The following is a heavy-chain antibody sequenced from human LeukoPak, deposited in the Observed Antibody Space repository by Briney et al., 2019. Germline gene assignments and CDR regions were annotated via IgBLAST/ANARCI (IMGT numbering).Heavy chain of an antibody. CDR2: LNPNSGGT. D-gene: IGHD3-9*01. V-gene: IGHV1-2*02. Sequence: ASVKVSCKASGYTFTSYDMNWVRQATGQGLEWMGWLNPNSGGTNYPQKFQGRVTMTRDTSINTAYMELTRLRSDDTAVYYCAKDNYDTLTGYYIDYWGQGTLVTVSS. CDR1: GYTFTSYD. CDR3: AKDNYDTLTGYYIDY. J-gene: IGHJ4*02.